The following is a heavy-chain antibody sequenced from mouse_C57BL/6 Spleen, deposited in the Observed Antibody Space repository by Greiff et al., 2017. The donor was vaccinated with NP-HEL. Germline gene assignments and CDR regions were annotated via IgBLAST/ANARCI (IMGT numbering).Heavy chain of an antibody. Sequence: QVQLQQSGPELVKPGASVKISCKASGYAFSSSWMNWVKQRPGKGLEWIGRIYPGDGDTNYNGKFKGKATLTADKSSSTACMKLSSLTSEDSAVYFCASSITTVVAGGYYFDYWGQGTTLTVSS. CDR1: GYAFSSSW. CDR2: IYPGDGDT. J-gene: IGHJ2*01. CDR3: ASSITTVVAGGYYFDY. D-gene: IGHD1-1*01. V-gene: IGHV1-82*01.